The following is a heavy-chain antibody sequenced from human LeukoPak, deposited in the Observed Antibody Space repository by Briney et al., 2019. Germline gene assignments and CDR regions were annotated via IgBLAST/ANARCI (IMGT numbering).Heavy chain of an antibody. CDR1: GFTFSSYG. CDR3: ARDRFYGVYIDYYFYGMDV. Sequence: GGSLRLSCAASGFTFSSYGMHWVRQAPGKGLEWVAIITHEGSNKYNADSVKGRFTISRDNSKNTLHLQMNSLRAEDTAVYYCARDRFYGVYIDYYFYGMDVWGQGTTVTVSS. D-gene: IGHD4-17*01. J-gene: IGHJ6*02. V-gene: IGHV3-30*03. CDR2: ITHEGSNK.